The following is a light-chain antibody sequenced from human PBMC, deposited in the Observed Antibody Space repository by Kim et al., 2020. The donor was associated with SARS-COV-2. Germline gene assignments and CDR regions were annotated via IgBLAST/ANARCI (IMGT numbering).Light chain of an antibody. V-gene: IGLV1-40*01. CDR1: SSNSGAGYD. CDR3: QSYDSSLSGSV. CDR2: GNS. J-gene: IGLJ1*01. Sequence: RVNITCTGSSSNSGAGYDVDWYQQLPGTAPKLLIYGNSNRPSGVPDRSSGSKSGTSASLAITGLQAEDEADYYCQSYDSSLSGSVFGTETKVTVL.